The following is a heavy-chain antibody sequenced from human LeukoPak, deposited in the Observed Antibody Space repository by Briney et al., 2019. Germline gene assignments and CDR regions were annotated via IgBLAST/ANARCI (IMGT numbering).Heavy chain of an antibody. J-gene: IGHJ4*02. Sequence: PGGSLRLSCAAYGFTFRSYAMSWVRQAPGKGLEWVSAIRDSGSSTHYADSVKGRFTTSRDNSKNTLFLQMNSLRAEDTAIYYCAKYGPQDSGSSHFDYWGQGALVTVSS. CDR1: GFTFRSYA. D-gene: IGHD1-26*01. CDR2: IRDSGSST. CDR3: AKYGPQDSGSSHFDY. V-gene: IGHV3-23*01.